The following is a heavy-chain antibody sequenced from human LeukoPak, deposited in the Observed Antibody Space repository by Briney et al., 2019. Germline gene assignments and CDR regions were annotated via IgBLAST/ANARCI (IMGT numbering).Heavy chain of an antibody. Sequence: PSETLSLTCTVSGGSISSYYWSWIRQPPGKGLEWIGYIYYGGSTNYNPSLKSRVTISVDTSKNQFSLKLSSVTAADTAVYYCARETYYYDSSGYFLREFDYWGQGTLVTVSS. J-gene: IGHJ4*02. CDR2: IYYGGST. CDR1: GGSISSYY. CDR3: ARETYYYDSSGYFLREFDY. D-gene: IGHD3-22*01. V-gene: IGHV4-59*01.